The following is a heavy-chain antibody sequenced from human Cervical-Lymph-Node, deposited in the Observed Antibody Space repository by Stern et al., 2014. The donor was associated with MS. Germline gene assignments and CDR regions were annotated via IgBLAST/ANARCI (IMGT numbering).Heavy chain of an antibody. CDR1: GFDFTNFW. CDR2: VYPDDSDT. Sequence: EVQLVESGAEVKKPGESLKISCKGLGFDFTNFWIGWVRQMPGERPEWMGIVYPDDSDTRYSPSFQGQVTISADKSISTAYLQWSSLKASDTAVYCARHRDPQSTGGWLWGQGTLVTVST. CDR3: RHRDPQSTGGWL. J-gene: IGHJ4*02. D-gene: IGHD6-19*01. V-gene: IGHV5-51*03.